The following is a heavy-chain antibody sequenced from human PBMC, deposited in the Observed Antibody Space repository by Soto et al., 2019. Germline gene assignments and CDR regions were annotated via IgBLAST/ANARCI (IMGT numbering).Heavy chain of an antibody. Sequence: VQLVESGGGVVQPGRSLRLSCAASGSTFSNYGMHWVRQAPGKGPEWEAVIWYDGSNKYYGESVKGRFSISRDNSKNTLYLDINSLRTEDTAVYYCARDGGSHGPSYFDSWGQGSLVIVSS. V-gene: IGHV3-33*01. D-gene: IGHD3-16*01. CDR2: IWYDGSNK. CDR3: ARDGGSHGPSYFDS. J-gene: IGHJ4*02. CDR1: GSTFSNYG.